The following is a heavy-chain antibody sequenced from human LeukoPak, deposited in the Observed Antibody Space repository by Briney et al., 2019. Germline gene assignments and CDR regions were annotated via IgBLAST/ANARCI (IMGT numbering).Heavy chain of an antibody. J-gene: IGHJ6*02. CDR3: AHLVWEYVGGLDV. V-gene: IGHV3-23*05. Sequence: GGSLRLSCAASGFVFRSYGMNWVRQAPGKGLEWVSGIYTNGRDTRYADSVKGRFTSSRDNSKNTLYLRMHSLRVEDTAVYYCAHLVWEYVGGLDVWGQGTTVTVSS. D-gene: IGHD3/OR15-3a*01. CDR2: IYTNGRDT. CDR1: GFVFRSYG.